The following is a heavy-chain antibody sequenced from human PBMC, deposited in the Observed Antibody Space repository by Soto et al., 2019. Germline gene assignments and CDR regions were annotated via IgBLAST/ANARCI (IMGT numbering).Heavy chain of an antibody. CDR1: GGTFSSYA. V-gene: IGHV1-69*13. D-gene: IGHD6-6*01. J-gene: IGHJ6*02. Sequence: SVKVSCKASGGTFSSYAISWVRQAPGQGLEWMGGIIPIFGTANYAQKFQGRVTITADESTSTAYMELSSLRSEDTAVYYCARGDSYSSSSNYYYGMDVWGQGTTVTVSS. CDR2: IIPIFGTA. CDR3: ARGDSYSSSSNYYYGMDV.